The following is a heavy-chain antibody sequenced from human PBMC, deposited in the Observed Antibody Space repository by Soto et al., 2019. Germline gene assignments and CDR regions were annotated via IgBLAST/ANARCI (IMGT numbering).Heavy chain of an antibody. CDR2: ISWNSGSI. CDR1: GFTFDDYA. V-gene: IGHV3-9*01. Sequence: EVQLVESGGGLVQPGRSLRLSCAASGFTFDDYAMHWVRQAPGKGLEWVSGISWNSGSIGNADSVTGRFTISRDNAKNSLYRQMDSLRAEDTALYYCAKDRYGYFWGSQSIPPAFAVWGQGTMVTVSS. CDR3: AKDRYGYFWGSQSIPPAFAV. D-gene: IGHD3-16*01. J-gene: IGHJ3*01.